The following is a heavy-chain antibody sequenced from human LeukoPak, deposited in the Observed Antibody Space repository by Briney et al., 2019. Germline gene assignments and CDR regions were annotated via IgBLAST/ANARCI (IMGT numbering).Heavy chain of an antibody. J-gene: IGHJ4*02. CDR3: ARGYDY. Sequence: PSETLSLTCTVSGVLLSGSHYYWTRIRQPPGKGLELIGMIHYSGNRHYNPSLWSRVTISVATSTNQFSLNVNSMTAADTAVYYCARGYDYWGQGTLVAVSS. CDR2: IHYSGNR. CDR1: GVLLSGSHYY. V-gene: IGHV4-39*01. D-gene: IGHD3-22*01.